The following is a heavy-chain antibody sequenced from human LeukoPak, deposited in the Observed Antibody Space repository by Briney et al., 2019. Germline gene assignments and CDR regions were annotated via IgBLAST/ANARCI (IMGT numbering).Heavy chain of an antibody. CDR3: ARDMTRAVPIPGTYYYAYAMDV. Sequence: SETLSLTCTVSGGSISSYFWNWIRQSPGKGLEWVGYVYYRGSTSYNPSLKSRVTISVDTSKNQFSLELSSVTAADTAVYYCARDMTRAVPIPGTYYYAYAMDVWGQGTTVTVSS. D-gene: IGHD6-13*01. J-gene: IGHJ6*02. CDR1: GGSISSYF. V-gene: IGHV4-59*01. CDR2: VYYRGST.